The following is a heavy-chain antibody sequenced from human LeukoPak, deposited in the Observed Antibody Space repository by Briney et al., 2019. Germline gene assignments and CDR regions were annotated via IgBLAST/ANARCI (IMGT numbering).Heavy chain of an antibody. V-gene: IGHV3-30*02. CDR1: GFSFSTSG. CDR2: IRNDGNKK. D-gene: IGHD1-26*01. Sequence: GGSLRLSCVASGFSFSTSGMHWVRQSPGKGLDWVAFIRNDGNKKNYADSVKGRFTISRDNSKNTLYLQMNSLRAEDTAVYYCAKDYEPLVGVHRWGDWFDPWGQGTLVTVSS. CDR3: AKDYEPLVGVHRWGDWFDP. J-gene: IGHJ5*02.